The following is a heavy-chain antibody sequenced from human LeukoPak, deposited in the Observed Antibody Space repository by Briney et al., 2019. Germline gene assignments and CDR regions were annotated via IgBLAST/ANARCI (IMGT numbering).Heavy chain of an antibody. CDR3: ARVELRFLEWLSGAFDI. J-gene: IGHJ3*02. D-gene: IGHD3-3*01. Sequence: GSSVTVSCKASGGTFSSYAISWVRQASGQGLEWMGGIIPIFGTANYAQKFQGRVTITTDESTSTAYMELSRLRSEDTAVYYCARVELRFLEWLSGAFDIWGQGTMVTVSS. V-gene: IGHV1-69*05. CDR2: IIPIFGTA. CDR1: GGTFSSYA.